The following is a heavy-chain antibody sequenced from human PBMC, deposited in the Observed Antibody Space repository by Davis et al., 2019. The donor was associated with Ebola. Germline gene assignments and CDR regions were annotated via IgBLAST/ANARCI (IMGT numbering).Heavy chain of an antibody. CDR3: ARQAPRNIVVVVAATNFDY. CDR2: IYYSGST. Sequence: PSETLSLTCTVSGGSVSSGSYYWGWIRQPPGKGLEWIGSIYYSGSTYYNPSLKSRVTISVDTSKNQFSLKLSSVTAADTAVYYCARQAPRNIVVVVAATNFDYWGQGTLVTVSS. V-gene: IGHV4-39*01. D-gene: IGHD2-15*01. J-gene: IGHJ4*02. CDR1: GGSVSSGSYY.